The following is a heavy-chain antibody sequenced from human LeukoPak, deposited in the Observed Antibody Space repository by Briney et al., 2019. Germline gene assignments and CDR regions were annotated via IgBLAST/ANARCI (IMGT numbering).Heavy chain of an antibody. J-gene: IGHJ6*02. V-gene: IGHV1-18*01. CDR3: ARGGEAPDSSGWYTYCYYYYGMDV. CDR1: GYTFTSYG. CDR2: ISAYNGNT. Sequence: ASVKVSCKASGYTFTSYGISWVRQAPGQGLEWMGWISAYNGNTNYAQKLQGRVTMTTDTSTSTAYMELRSLRSDDTAVYYCARGGEAPDSSGWYTYCYYYYGMDVWGQGTTVTVSS. D-gene: IGHD6-19*01.